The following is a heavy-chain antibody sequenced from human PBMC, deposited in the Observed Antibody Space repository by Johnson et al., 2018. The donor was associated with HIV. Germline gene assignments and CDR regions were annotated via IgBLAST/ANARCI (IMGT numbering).Heavy chain of an antibody. J-gene: IGHJ3*01. D-gene: IGHD3-3*01. CDR1: GFTFSSYA. Sequence: QVQLVESGGGVVQPGRSLRLSCAASGFTFSSYAMHWVRQAPGKGLEWVAVISYDGSNKYYADSVKGRFTISRDNSKNTLYLQMNSLRAEDTAVYYCTNAGVAGQEALLFWGQGTMVTVSS. V-gene: IGHV3-30*04. CDR3: TNAGVAGQEALLF. CDR2: ISYDGSNK.